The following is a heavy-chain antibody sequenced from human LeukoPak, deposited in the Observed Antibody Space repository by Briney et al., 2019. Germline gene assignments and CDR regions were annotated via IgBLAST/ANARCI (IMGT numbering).Heavy chain of an antibody. D-gene: IGHD2-8*01. V-gene: IGHV1-69*02. CDR3: ASEMVYAADY. Sequence: ASVKVSCKASGGTFSSYTISWVRQAPGQGLEWMGRITPILGIANYAQKFQGRVTITADKSTSTAYMELSSLRSEDTAVYYCASEMVYAADYWGQGTLVTVSS. CDR2: ITPILGIA. J-gene: IGHJ4*02. CDR1: GGTFSSYT.